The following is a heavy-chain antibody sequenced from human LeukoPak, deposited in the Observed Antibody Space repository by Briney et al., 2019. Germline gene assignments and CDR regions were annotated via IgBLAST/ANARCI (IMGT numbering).Heavy chain of an antibody. V-gene: IGHV1-2*02. CDR3: ARDQEWLKY. D-gene: IGHD3-3*01. Sequence: ASVTVSCMASGYTSTGYYMHWVRPAPGQGLAWVGWINPNSGGTNYAQNFQGRVTMTRDTSISTAYMELSRLRSDDTAVYYCARDQEWLKYWGQGTLVTVSA. J-gene: IGHJ4*02. CDR1: GYTSTGYY. CDR2: INPNSGGT.